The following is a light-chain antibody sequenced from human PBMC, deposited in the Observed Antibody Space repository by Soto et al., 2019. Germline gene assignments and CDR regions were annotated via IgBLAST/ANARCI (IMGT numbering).Light chain of an antibody. J-gene: IGKJ2*01. CDR1: QSVSSN. Sequence: EIVMTQSPATLSVSPGERATLSCRASQSVSSNLAWYQQKPGQAPRLLIYGASTRATGIPARFSGSGSGTEFTLTISSLQSEDFAVYYCQQYNKWPQYTFGQGTKVDI. CDR2: GAS. CDR3: QQYNKWPQYT. V-gene: IGKV3-15*01.